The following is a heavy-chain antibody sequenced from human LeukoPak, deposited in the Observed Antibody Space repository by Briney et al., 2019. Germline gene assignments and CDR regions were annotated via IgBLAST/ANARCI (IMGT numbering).Heavy chain of an antibody. CDR1: GFTFSSYA. V-gene: IGHV3-30*14. CDR3: ARSDGGNYQAYFDC. Sequence: GGSLRLSCAASGFTFSSYAMHWVRQAPGKGLEWVAVISYDGSNKYYADSVKGRFTISRDNSKNTLYLQMGRLRAEDMAVYYCARSDGGNYQAYFDCWGQGTLVTVSS. J-gene: IGHJ4*02. CDR2: ISYDGSNK. D-gene: IGHD4-23*01.